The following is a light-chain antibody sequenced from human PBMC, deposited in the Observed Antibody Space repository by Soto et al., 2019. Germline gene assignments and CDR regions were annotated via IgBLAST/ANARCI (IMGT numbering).Light chain of an antibody. CDR2: GTS. CDR3: QQYGSSLWT. CDR1: QSVSSNY. Sequence: EIVLTQSPGTLSLSPGERATLSCRASQSVSSNYLAWYQQKPGQAPRLLIYGTSTRATGIPDRFSGSGSGTDFTLSISRLEPEDFAVYYCQQYGSSLWTFAQGTKVEIK. J-gene: IGKJ1*01. V-gene: IGKV3-20*01.